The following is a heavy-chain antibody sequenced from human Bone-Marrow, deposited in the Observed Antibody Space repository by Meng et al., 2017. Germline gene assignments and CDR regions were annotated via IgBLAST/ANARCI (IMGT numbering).Heavy chain of an antibody. D-gene: IGHD3-22*01. CDR3: AKFTMIVVVKPPFDY. V-gene: IGHV3-23*01. CDR2: ISGSGGST. J-gene: IGHJ4*02. Sequence: GGSLRLSCAASGFTFSSYAMSWVRQAPGKGLGWVSAISGSGGSTYYADSVKGRFTISRDNSKNTLYLQMNSLRAEDTAVYYCAKFTMIVVVKPPFDYWGQGTLVTVSS. CDR1: GFTFSSYA.